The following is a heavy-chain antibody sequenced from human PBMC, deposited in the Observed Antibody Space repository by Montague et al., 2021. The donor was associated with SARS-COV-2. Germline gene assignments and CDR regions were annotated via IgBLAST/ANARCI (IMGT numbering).Heavy chain of an antibody. Sequence: SETLSLTYTVSGGSISSSSYYWGWIRQPPGKGLEWIGGIYYSGSTYYNPSLKSRVTISVDTSKNQFSLKLRSVTAADTAVYYCARKEMKYNSILSTGGNWFDPWGQGTLVTVSS. D-gene: IGHD6-13*01. J-gene: IGHJ5*02. CDR2: IYYSGST. CDR1: GGSISSSSYY. V-gene: IGHV4-39*01. CDR3: ARKEMKYNSILSTGGNWFDP.